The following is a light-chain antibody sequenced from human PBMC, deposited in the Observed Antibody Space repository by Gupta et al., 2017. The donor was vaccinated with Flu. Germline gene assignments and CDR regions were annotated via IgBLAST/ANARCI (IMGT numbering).Light chain of an antibody. V-gene: IGLV2-8*01. Sequence: QSALTQPPSASGSPGQSVAISCTGTSRDIGGNNYVSWYQQHPGKAPKLTIYEVNKRPSGVPDRFSGSKSGNTASLTVSGLQAEDEADYYCCSYGINDVFGSGTKVTVL. CDR1: SRDIGGNNY. CDR3: CSYGINDV. J-gene: IGLJ1*01. CDR2: EVN.